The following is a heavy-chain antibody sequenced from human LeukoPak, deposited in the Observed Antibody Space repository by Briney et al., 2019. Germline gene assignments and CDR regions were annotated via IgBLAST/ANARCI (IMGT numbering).Heavy chain of an antibody. Sequence: SETLSLTCTVSGGSVSSGRYYWSWIRQPPGKGLEWIEYVYYSGSTNYNPSLKSRVTISLDASKNQFSLKLSSVTAADTAVYYCARDNYYEGAFDVWGQGTMVTVSS. CDR2: VYYSGST. D-gene: IGHD3-22*01. CDR3: ARDNYYEGAFDV. V-gene: IGHV4-61*01. CDR1: GGSVSSGRYY. J-gene: IGHJ3*01.